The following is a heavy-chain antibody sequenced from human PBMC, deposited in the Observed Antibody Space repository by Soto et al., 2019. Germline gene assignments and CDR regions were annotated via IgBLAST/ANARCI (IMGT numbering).Heavy chain of an antibody. J-gene: IGHJ5*02. D-gene: IGHD6-6*01. Sequence: PGGSLTLSCAASGFPFSSYSMNWVRQAPGKGLEWVSSISSSSSYIYYADSVKGRFTISRDNAKNSLYLQMNSLRAEDTAVCYCAGDHFGSSPNGYNWFDTWGQGTLVTVSS. CDR3: AGDHFGSSPNGYNWFDT. CDR2: ISSSSSYI. V-gene: IGHV3-21*01. CDR1: GFPFSSYS.